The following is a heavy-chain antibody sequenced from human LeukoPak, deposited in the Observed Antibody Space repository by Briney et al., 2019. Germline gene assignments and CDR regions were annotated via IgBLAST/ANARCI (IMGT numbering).Heavy chain of an antibody. CDR3: ARDLSVVVPAAINGDYMDV. V-gene: IGHV4-59*11. D-gene: IGHD2-2*01. CDR2: IYYSGST. CDR1: GGSICSHN. Sequence: SENLSLTSTVSGGSICSHNWSWIRQPPGKGLEWIGYIYYSGSTNYNPSLKSRVTISVDTSKNQFSLKLSSVTAADTAVYYCARDLSVVVPAAINGDYMDVWGKGTTVTVSS. J-gene: IGHJ6*03.